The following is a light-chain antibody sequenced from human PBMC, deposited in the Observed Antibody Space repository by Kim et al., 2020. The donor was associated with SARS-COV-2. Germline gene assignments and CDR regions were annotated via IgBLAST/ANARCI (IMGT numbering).Light chain of an antibody. CDR1: SSNIGAGYD. J-gene: IGLJ1*01. CDR2: GNS. V-gene: IGLV1-40*01. CDR3: QSYDSSLSGSGV. Sequence: VTISGTGTSSNIGAGYDVHWYQQLPATAPKLLIYGNSNRPSGVPDRFSGSKSGTSASLAITGLQAEDEADYYCQSYDSSLSGSGVFGTGTKVTVL.